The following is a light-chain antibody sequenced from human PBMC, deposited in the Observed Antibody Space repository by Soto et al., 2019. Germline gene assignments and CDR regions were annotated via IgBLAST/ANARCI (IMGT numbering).Light chain of an antibody. CDR1: QSISTY. J-gene: IGKJ2*02. V-gene: IGKV1-39*01. CDR3: QQSYSTPRT. CDR2: AAS. Sequence: DIQMTQSPSSLSASVGDRVTITCRASQSISTYLNWYQQKVGKAPKLLIYAASSLQRGVPSRFSGSGSGTDFTLTISRLQPEDFATYYCQQSYSTPRTFGQWTKLEIK.